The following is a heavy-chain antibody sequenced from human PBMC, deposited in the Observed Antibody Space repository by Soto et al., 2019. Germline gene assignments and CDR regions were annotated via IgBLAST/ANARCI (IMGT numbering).Heavy chain of an antibody. J-gene: IGHJ4*02. V-gene: IGHV5-51*01. CDR3: ARLVGATKSGFDY. D-gene: IGHD1-26*01. CDR1: GYSFITYW. CDR2: IYPGDSDS. Sequence: GESLKISCTASGYSFITYWIGWVRQMPGKGLEWLGVIYPGDSDSRYSPSFQGLVTISADKSVSTAYLQWSSLRASDTAMYYCARLVGATKSGFDYWGPGTLVTVSS.